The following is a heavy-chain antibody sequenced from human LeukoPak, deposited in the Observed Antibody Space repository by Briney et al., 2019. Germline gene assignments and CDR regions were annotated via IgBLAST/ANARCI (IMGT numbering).Heavy chain of an antibody. CDR1: GFTFSSYG. Sequence: PGGSLRLSCAASGFTFSSYGMHWVRQAPGKGLEWVAVISYDGSNKYYADSVKGRFTISRDNSKNTLYLQVNSLRAEDTAVYYCAKGRTSSWFVSDYWGQGTLVTVSS. D-gene: IGHD6-13*01. CDR3: AKGRTSSWFVSDY. CDR2: ISYDGSNK. V-gene: IGHV3-30*18. J-gene: IGHJ4*02.